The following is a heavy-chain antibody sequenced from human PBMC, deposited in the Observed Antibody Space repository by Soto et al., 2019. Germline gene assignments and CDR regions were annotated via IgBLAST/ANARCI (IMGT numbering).Heavy chain of an antibody. CDR2: IIPIFGTA. CDR3: ARESAVFPYYFDY. D-gene: IGHD6-13*01. Sequence: VASVKVSCKASGGTFSSYAISWVRQAPGQGLEWMGGIIPIFGTANYAQKFQGRVTITADKSTSTAYMELSSLRSEDTAVYYCARESAVFPYYFDYWGQGTLVTVSS. V-gene: IGHV1-69*06. J-gene: IGHJ4*02. CDR1: GGTFSSYA.